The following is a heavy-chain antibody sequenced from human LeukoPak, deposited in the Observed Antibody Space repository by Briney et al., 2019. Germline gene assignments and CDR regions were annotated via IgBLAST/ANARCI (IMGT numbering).Heavy chain of an antibody. CDR3: ARDLVYDILTGYYPNPPGY. V-gene: IGHV3-33*01. CDR2: IWYDGSNK. CDR1: GFTFSSYG. D-gene: IGHD3-9*01. J-gene: IGHJ4*02. Sequence: GGSLRLSCAASGFTFSSYGMHWVRQAPGKGLEWVAVIWYDGSNKYYADSVKGRFTISRDNSKNTLYLQMNSLRAEDTAVYYCARDLVYDILTGYYPNPPGYWGQGTLVTVSS.